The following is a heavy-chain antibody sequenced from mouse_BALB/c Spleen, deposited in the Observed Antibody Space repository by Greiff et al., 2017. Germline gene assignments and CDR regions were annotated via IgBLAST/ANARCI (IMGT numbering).Heavy chain of an antibody. V-gene: IGHV3-2*02. J-gene: IGHJ4*01. CDR1: GYSITSDYA. CDR2: ISYSGST. CDR3: ARGGRRIDSPYAMDY. D-gene: IGHD3-2*01. Sequence: DVQLQESGPGLVKPSQSLSLTCTVTGYSITSDYAWNWIRQFPGNKLEWMGYISYSGSTSYNPSLKSRISITRDTSKNQFFLQLNSVTTEDTATYYCARGGRRIDSPYAMDYWGQGTSVTVSS.